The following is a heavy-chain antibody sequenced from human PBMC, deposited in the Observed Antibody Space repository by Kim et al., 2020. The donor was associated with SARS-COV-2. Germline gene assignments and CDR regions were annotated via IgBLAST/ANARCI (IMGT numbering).Heavy chain of an antibody. Sequence: PKFQGRVTITADKSTSTAYMELSSLRSEDTAVYYCARDSIAVAGPMEFDYWGQGTLVTVSS. D-gene: IGHD6-19*01. V-gene: IGHV1-69*04. J-gene: IGHJ4*02. CDR3: ARDSIAVAGPMEFDY.